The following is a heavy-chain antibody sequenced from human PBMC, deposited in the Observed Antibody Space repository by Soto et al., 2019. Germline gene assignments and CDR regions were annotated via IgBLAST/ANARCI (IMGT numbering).Heavy chain of an antibody. V-gene: IGHV1-69*04. CDR3: ARDVSYYTYCTYCVCSTRGPFDY. D-gene: IGHD2-8*01. CDR1: GGTFSSYT. J-gene: IGHJ4*02. Sequence: GASVKVSCKASGGTFSSYTISWVRQAPGQGLEWMGRIIPILGIANYAQKLQGRVTIAADKSTSTAYMELSSLRSEDTAVYYCARDVSYYTYCTYCVCSTRGPFDYCGQGSLVTGSS. CDR2: IIPILGIA.